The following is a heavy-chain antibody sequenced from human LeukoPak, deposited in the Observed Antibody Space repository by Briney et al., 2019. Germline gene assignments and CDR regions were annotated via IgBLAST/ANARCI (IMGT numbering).Heavy chain of an antibody. CDR3: ARELRDYDFWSGKDYYYGMDV. CDR2: TNAYKGNT. CDR1: GYTFTSYG. V-gene: IGHV1-18*01. J-gene: IGHJ6*02. D-gene: IGHD3-3*01. Sequence: SVKVSCKASGYTFTSYGISWVRQPPGQERDWMGWTNAYKGNTNYAQKLQGRVTMTTDTSTSTAYMELRSLRSDDTAVYYCARELRDYDFWSGKDYYYGMDVWGQGTTVTVSS.